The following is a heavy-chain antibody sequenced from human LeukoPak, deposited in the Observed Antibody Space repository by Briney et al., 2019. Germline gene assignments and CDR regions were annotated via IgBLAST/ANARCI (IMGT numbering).Heavy chain of an antibody. CDR3: ARDRSSWYFSYYGMDV. D-gene: IGHD6-13*01. CDR2: IIPILGIA. CDR1: GGTFSSYA. J-gene: IGHJ6*02. V-gene: IGHV1-69*04. Sequence: SVKVSCKASGGTFSSYAISWVRQAPGQGLEWTGRIIPILGIANYAQKFQGRVTITADKSTSTAYMEPSSLRSEDTAVYYCARDRSSWYFSYYGMDVWGQGTTVTVSS.